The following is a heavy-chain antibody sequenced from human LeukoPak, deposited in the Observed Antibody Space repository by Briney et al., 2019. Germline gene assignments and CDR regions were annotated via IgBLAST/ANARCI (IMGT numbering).Heavy chain of an antibody. V-gene: IGHV3-30*18. CDR2: ISYDGSNK. D-gene: IGHD2-15*01. Sequence: GGSLRLSCAASGFTFSSYGMHWVRQAPGKGLEWMAVISYDGSNKYYADSVKGRFTISRDNSKNTLYLQMNSLRAEDTAVYYCAKGFSEGCSGGSCYSFAFQHWGQGTLVTVSS. CDR3: AKGFSEGCSGGSCYSFAFQH. CDR1: GFTFSSYG. J-gene: IGHJ1*01.